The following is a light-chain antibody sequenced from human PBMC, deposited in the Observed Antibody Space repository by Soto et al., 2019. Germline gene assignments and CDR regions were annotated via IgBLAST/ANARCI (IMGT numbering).Light chain of an antibody. CDR1: SSNIGSNY. CDR3: ASWDDSLSGYV. V-gene: IGLV1-47*01. Sequence: QSVLTQPPSASGTPGQRVTISCSGSSSNIGSNYVYWYQQLPGTAPKLLIYRNNQRPSRVPDRFSGSKSGTSASLAISGLRYEDEADYYCASWDDSLSGYVFGTGTKVTVL. J-gene: IGLJ1*01. CDR2: RNN.